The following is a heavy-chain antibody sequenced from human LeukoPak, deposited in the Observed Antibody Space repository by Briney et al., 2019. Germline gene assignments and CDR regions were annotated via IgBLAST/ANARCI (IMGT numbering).Heavy chain of an antibody. V-gene: IGHV1-2*02. Sequence: ASVKVSCKASGYTFTGYYMHWVRQAPGQGLEWMGWINPSSGGTNYAQKFQGRVTMTRDTSISTAYMELSRLRSDDTAVYYCARDLDSSGWYGPIDYWGQGTLVTVSS. J-gene: IGHJ4*02. CDR2: INPSSGGT. CDR1: GYTFTGYY. CDR3: ARDLDSSGWYGPIDY. D-gene: IGHD6-19*01.